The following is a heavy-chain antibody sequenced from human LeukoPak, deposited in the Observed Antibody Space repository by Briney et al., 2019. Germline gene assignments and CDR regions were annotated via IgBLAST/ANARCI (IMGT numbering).Heavy chain of an antibody. D-gene: IGHD5-24*01. CDR2: INPIFGTA. CDR3: AREGDGYRYDY. J-gene: IGHJ4*02. Sequence: SVKVSCKASGGTFSSYSISWVRQAPGQGLEWMGRINPIFGTANYAQKFQGRVTITTDESTSTAYMELSSLRSEDTAVYYCAREGDGYRYDYWGQGTLVTVSS. V-gene: IGHV1-69*05. CDR1: GGTFSSYS.